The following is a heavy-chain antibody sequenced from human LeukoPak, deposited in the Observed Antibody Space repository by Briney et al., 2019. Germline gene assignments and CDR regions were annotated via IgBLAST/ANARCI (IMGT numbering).Heavy chain of an antibody. CDR2: ISYDGSNK. D-gene: IGHD5-18*01. CDR1: GFTFSSYG. Sequence: GGSLRLSCAASGFTFSSYGMHWVRQAPGKGLEWVAVISYDGSNKYYADSVKGRFTISRDNSKNTLYLQMNSLRAEDTAVYYCARAGRDGRIQLWLWSFDYWGQGTLVTVSS. J-gene: IGHJ4*02. CDR3: ARAGRDGRIQLWLWSFDY. V-gene: IGHV3-30*03.